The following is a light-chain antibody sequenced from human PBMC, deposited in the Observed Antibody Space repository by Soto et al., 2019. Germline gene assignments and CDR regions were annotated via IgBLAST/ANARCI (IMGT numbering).Light chain of an antibody. V-gene: IGKV3-11*01. J-gene: IGKJ5*01. CDR2: DAS. CDR1: QSVSSY. Sequence: EIVLTQSPSTRSLSPGKRATLSCRASQSVSSYLAWYQQKPGQAPRLLIYDASNRATGIPARFSGSGSGTDFTLTISSLEPEDFAVYYCQQRSNWPQITFGHGTRLEIK. CDR3: QQRSNWPQIT.